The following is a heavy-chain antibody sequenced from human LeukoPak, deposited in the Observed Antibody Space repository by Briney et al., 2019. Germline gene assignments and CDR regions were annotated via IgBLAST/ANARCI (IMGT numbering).Heavy chain of an antibody. CDR2: THYSGST. CDR1: GGSISSYY. Sequence: SETLSLTCTVSGGSISSYYWSWIRQPPGKGLEWIGYTHYSGSTKYNPSLKSRLTISVDSSKNQFSLRLSSVTAADTAVYYCARDSGTTGEVKFDPWGQGTLVTVSS. V-gene: IGHV4-59*01. J-gene: IGHJ5*02. CDR3: ARDSGTTGEVKFDP. D-gene: IGHD3-10*01.